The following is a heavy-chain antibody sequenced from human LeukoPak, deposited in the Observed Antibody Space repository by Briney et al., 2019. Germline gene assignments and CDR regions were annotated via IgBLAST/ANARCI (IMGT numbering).Heavy chain of an antibody. J-gene: IGHJ5*02. V-gene: IGHV3-30*04. Sequence: PARSLRLSCAASGFTFSDYAMHWVRQAPGKGLEWVTAISSDGSNKYFADSVKGRFTISRDNSKNTLDLEMSSLRTEDTAVYFCAKGGFSFGYADRWGQGTLVTVSS. CDR1: GFTFSDYA. CDR2: ISSDGSNK. CDR3: AKGGFSFGYADR. D-gene: IGHD5-18*01.